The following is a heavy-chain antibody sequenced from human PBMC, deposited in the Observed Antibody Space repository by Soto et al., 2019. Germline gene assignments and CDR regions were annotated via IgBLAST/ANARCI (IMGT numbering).Heavy chain of an antibody. J-gene: IGHJ4*02. D-gene: IGHD3-22*01. V-gene: IGHV3-30-3*01. CDR1: GFTFSSYA. CDR3: ARAPQGSRGDYYYDSSGPFDY. Sequence: GGSLRLSCAASGFTFSSYAMHWVRQAPGKGLEWVAVISYDGSNKYYADSVKGRFTISRDNSKNTLYLQMNSLRAEDTAVYYCARAPQGSRGDYYYDSSGPFDYWGQGTLVTVSS. CDR2: ISYDGSNK.